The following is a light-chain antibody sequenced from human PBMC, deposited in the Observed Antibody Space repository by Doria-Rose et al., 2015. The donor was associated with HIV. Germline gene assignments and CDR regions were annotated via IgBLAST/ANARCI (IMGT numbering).Light chain of an antibody. CDR3: HQYGTSWT. CDR2: DGS. J-gene: IGKJ1*01. Sequence: EIVLTKSPGTLSLSPGERATLSCRASQSFSSTYLAWYQQKPGQAPSLLIYDGSTRATGIPDRFSASGSGTDFTLTINRLEPEDFALYYCHQYGTSWTCGQGTKVEI. V-gene: IGKV3-20*01. CDR1: QSFSSTY.